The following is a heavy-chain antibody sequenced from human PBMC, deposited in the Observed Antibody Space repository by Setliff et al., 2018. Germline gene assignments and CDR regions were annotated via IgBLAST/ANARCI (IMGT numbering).Heavy chain of an antibody. J-gene: IGHJ4*02. CDR2: ISAYNGNT. CDR1: GYTFTSYG. V-gene: IGHV1-18*01. CDR3: ARERGSYDSSTHYTYYFDY. D-gene: IGHD3-22*01. Sequence: ASVKVSCKASGYTFTSYGISWVRQAPGQGLDWMGWISAYNGNTNYVQKLQGRVTMTTDTSTSTAYMELRSLRSEDTAVYFCARERGSYDSSTHYTYYFDYWGQGTLVTVSS.